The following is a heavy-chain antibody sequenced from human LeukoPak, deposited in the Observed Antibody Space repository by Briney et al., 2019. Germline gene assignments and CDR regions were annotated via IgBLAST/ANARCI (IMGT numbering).Heavy chain of an antibody. Sequence: SETLSLTCTVSGGSISSGDYYWSWIRQPPGKGLEWIGYIYYSRSTYYNPSLKSRVTISVDTSKNQFSLKLSSVTAADTAVYYCAREGDYYDSSGYYPNRYFDYWGQGTLVTVSS. CDR2: IYYSRST. D-gene: IGHD3-22*01. CDR1: GGSISSGDYY. J-gene: IGHJ4*02. V-gene: IGHV4-30-4*01. CDR3: AREGDYYDSSGYYPNRYFDY.